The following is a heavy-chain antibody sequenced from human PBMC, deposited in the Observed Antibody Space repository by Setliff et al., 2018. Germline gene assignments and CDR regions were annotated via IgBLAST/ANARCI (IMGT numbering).Heavy chain of an antibody. D-gene: IGHD2-15*01. J-gene: IGHJ3*02. CDR1: GGSFSGYY. CDR2: INHSGST. Sequence: LSLTCAVYGGSFSGYYWSWIRQHPGKGVEWIGEINHSGSTNYNPSLKSRVTISVDTSKNQFSLKLSSVTAADTAVYYCARGADTVVAPYDAFDIWGQGTMVTVSS. CDR3: ARGADTVVAPYDAFDI. V-gene: IGHV4-34*01.